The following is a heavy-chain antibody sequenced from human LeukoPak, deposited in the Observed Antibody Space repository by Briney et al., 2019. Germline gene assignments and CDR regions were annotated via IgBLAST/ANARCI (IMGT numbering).Heavy chain of an antibody. CDR2: INPNSGGT. V-gene: IGHV1-2*02. CDR3: ARDARYGGPLDAFDI. Sequence: ASVKVSCKASGYTFTSYGISWVRQAPGQGLEWMGWINPNSGGTNYAQKFQGRVTMTRDTSISTAYMELSRLRSDDTAIYYCARDARYGGPLDAFDIWGQGTMVTVSS. CDR1: GYTFTSYG. D-gene: IGHD4-23*01. J-gene: IGHJ3*02.